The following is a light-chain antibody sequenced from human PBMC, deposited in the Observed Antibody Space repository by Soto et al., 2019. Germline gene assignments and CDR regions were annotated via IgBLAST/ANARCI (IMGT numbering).Light chain of an antibody. Sequence: QSVLTQPPSASGSPGQSVAISCTGTSSDVGGYNYVSWYQQHPGKAPKLMIYEVNKRPSGAPDRFSGSKSGNTASLTVFGLQAEDEADYYCSSYAGSSNVFGTGTKLTVL. CDR3: SSYAGSSNV. CDR2: EVN. CDR1: SSDVGGYNY. V-gene: IGLV2-8*01. J-gene: IGLJ1*01.